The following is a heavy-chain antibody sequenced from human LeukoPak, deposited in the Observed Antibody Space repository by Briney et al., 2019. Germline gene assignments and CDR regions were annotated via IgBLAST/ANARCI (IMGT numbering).Heavy chain of an antibody. CDR3: ARHRDYYDT. J-gene: IGHJ5*02. CDR2: IYSSGSA. CDR1: GASINNNS. V-gene: IGHV4-59*08. Sequence: SETLSLTCTVSGASINNNSWTWIRQPPGKGLEWIGYIYSSGSANYNPSLKSRVTISGDTSKNQISLKLTSVTAADTAVYFCARHRDYYDTWGQGTLVTVSS. D-gene: IGHD3-22*01.